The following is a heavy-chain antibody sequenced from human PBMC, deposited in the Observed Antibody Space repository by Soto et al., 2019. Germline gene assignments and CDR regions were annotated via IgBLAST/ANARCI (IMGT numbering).Heavy chain of an antibody. J-gene: IGHJ4*02. CDR3: ARDEGIRGFAS. CDR2: ISGYNGLT. D-gene: IGHD3-10*01. CDR1: GYTFSNYG. Sequence: QVQLVQSGDEVKKSGASVKFSCKASGYTFSNYGVSWVRQAPGQGLEWMGWISGYNGLTAYAQDVQGRDTMTIDTPTRTVFMELTSLRSNDTAVYYCARDEGIRGFASWGQGTLVTVS. V-gene: IGHV1-18*04.